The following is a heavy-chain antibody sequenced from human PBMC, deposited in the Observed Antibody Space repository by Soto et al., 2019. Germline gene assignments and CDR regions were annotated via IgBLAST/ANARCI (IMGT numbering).Heavy chain of an antibody. D-gene: IGHD1-26*01. V-gene: IGHV3-15*01. Sequence: GGSLRLSCAASGFTFSNAWMSWVRQAPGKGLEWVGRIKSKTDGGKTVYAAPVKGRFTISRDDSKNTLYLQMNSLKTEDTAVYYCTTDLYSGSYFDYWGQGTLVTVSS. CDR1: GFTFSNAW. CDR3: TTDLYSGSYFDY. CDR2: IKSKTDGGKT. J-gene: IGHJ4*02.